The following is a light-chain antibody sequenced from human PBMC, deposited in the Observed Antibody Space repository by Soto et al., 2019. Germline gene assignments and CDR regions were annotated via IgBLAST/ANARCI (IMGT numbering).Light chain of an antibody. CDR1: QSISTW. Sequence: DIQMTQSPSTLSASVGDRVAITCRASQSISTWLAWYQQKSGKAPKLLIYKASTFESGVTSRFSGSGSGIEFTLTIISLQPDDFAPYYCQQYNSFSRTFGQGTQLEIK. V-gene: IGKV1-5*03. CDR2: KAS. J-gene: IGKJ2*01. CDR3: QQYNSFSRT.